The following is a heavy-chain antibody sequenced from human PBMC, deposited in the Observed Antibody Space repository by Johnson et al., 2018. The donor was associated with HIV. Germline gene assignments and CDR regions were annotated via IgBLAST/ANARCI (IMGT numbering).Heavy chain of an antibody. Sequence: VQLVESGGGLVQPGRSLRLSCAASGFTFDDYAMHWVRQAPGKGLEWVSVIYSGGSTYYADSVKGRFTISRDTSKNTLYFQMNGLRAEDTAVYYCAKQNRGAFDIWGQGTMVIVS. CDR3: AKQNRGAFDI. CDR1: GFTFDDYA. J-gene: IGHJ3*02. V-gene: IGHV3-66*04. CDR2: IYSGGST.